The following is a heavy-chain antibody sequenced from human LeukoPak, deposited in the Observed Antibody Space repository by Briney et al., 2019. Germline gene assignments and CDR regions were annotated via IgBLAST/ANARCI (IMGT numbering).Heavy chain of an antibody. D-gene: IGHD2-21*02. V-gene: IGHV4-38-2*01. CDR3: ARMFCGGDCNRFTVDWLDP. CDR1: GYSISSGYY. Sequence: SETLSLTCVVSGYSISSGYYWGWIRQPPGRGLQWIGSIYHRGYTYYNPSLRSRLTIAVDTSNNQFSLRLTSVTAADTAVYYCARMFCGGDCNRFTVDWLDPWGQGTLVTVSS. J-gene: IGHJ5*02. CDR2: IYHRGYT.